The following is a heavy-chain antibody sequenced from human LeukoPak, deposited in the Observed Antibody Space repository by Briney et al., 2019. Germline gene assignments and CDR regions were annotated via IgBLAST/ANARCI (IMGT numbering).Heavy chain of an antibody. J-gene: IGHJ4*02. CDR3: ARGQRDIVVVTAPYYFDY. CDR2: ISGSGGST. CDR1: GFTFSSYA. V-gene: IGHV3-23*01. D-gene: IGHD2-21*02. Sequence: GGSLRLSCAASGFTFSSYAMSWVRQAPGKGLEWVSAISGSGGSTYYADSVKGRFTISRDNSKNTLYLQMNSLRGEDTAVYYCARGQRDIVVVTAPYYFDYWGQGTLVTVSS.